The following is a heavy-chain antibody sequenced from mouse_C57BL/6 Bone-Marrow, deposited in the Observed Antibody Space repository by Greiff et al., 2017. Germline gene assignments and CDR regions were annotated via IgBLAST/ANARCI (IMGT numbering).Heavy chain of an antibody. D-gene: IGHD2-2*01. CDR1: GYTFTSYW. CDR3: ARERLSGYFDV. V-gene: IGHV1-69*01. J-gene: IGHJ1*03. Sequence: QVQLQQPGAELVLPGASVKLSCKASGYTFTSYWMHWVKQRPGQGLEWIGEIDPSDSYTNYNPKFKGKSTLTVDKSSSPAYMQLSSLTSEDSAVYYCARERLSGYFDVWGTGTTVTVSS. CDR2: IDPSDSYT.